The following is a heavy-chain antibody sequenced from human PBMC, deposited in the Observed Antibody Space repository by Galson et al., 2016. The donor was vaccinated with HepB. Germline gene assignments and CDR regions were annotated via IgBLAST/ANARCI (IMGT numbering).Heavy chain of an antibody. CDR1: GFRFSTYA. V-gene: IGHV3-33*01. J-gene: IGHJ6*04. CDR3: AREMKNKVERRGSDYYYFGMDV. D-gene: IGHD3-16*01. Sequence: SLRLSCAASGFRFSTYAMHWVREAPGKGLEWVAVIWYDEGHEYYKRSVEGRFTISRDNSKNTLYLEVTNLGAEDTAVYYCAREMKNKVERRGSDYYYFGMDVWGKGTMVIVSS. CDR2: IWYDEGHE.